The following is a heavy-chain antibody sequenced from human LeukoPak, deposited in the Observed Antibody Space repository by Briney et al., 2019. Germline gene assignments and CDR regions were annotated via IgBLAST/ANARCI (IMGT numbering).Heavy chain of an antibody. CDR1: GGSISSYY. V-gene: IGHV4-4*07. CDR3: ARDRYDFWSGGEYYFDY. D-gene: IGHD3-3*01. J-gene: IGHJ4*02. Sequence: SETLSLTCTVSGGSISSYYWSWIRQPAGKGLEWIGRIYTSGSTNYNPSLKSRVTMSVDTSKYQFSLKLSSVTAADTAVYYCARDRYDFWSGGEYYFDYWGQGTLVTVSS. CDR2: IYTSGST.